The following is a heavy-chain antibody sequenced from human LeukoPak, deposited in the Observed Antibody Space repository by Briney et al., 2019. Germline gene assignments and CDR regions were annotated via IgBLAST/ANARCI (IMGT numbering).Heavy chain of an antibody. V-gene: IGHV3-11*04. Sequence: GGSLRLSCAASGFTFSDYYMSWIRQAPGKGLKWVSYITSGSTIYYADSVKGRFTISRDNAKNSLYLQMNSLRAEDTAVYYCARRHCSSTSCPLVDYWGQGTLVTVSS. CDR3: ARRHCSSTSCPLVDY. D-gene: IGHD2-2*01. CDR1: GFTFSDYY. CDR2: ITSGSTI. J-gene: IGHJ4*02.